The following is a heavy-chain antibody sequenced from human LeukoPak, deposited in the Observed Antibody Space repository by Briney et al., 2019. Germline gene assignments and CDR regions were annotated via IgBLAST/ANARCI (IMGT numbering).Heavy chain of an antibody. D-gene: IGHD6-13*01. CDR3: ARRRGLLAANRNWFDP. V-gene: IGHV1-69*01. CDR1: GGTFSSYA. Sequence: ASVKVSCKASGGTFSSYAISWERQAPGQGLEWMGGIIPIFGTANYAQKFQGRVTITADESTSTAYMELSSLRSEDTAVYYCARRRGLLAANRNWFDPWGQGTLVTVSS. J-gene: IGHJ5*02. CDR2: IIPIFGTA.